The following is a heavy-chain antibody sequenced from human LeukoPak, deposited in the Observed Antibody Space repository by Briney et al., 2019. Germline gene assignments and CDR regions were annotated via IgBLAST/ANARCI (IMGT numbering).Heavy chain of an antibody. J-gene: IGHJ4*02. CDR2: ISYDGINK. CDR1: GFTFTNYD. V-gene: IGHV3-30*18. D-gene: IGHD6-13*01. CDR3: AKPQLMGSSSWYGY. Sequence: GGSLRLSCAASGFTFTNYDIHWVRQAPGKGLEWVALISYDGINKYYADSVKGRFTISRDNSNNTVYLQMNSLRAEDTAVYYCAKPQLMGSSSWYGYLGQGTLATVSS.